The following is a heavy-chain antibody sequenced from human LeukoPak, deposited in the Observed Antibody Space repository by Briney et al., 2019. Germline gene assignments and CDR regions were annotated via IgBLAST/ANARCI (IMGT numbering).Heavy chain of an antibody. V-gene: IGHV4-4*09. J-gene: IGHJ4*02. D-gene: IGHD4-23*01. Sequence: SETLSLTCTVSGGSISSFYWSWIRQPPGKGLEWIGYIYHSGSTDYNPSIKSRVTISVDTSKSQFSLKLTSVTAADTAVYYCATLTTVVTAYYFDYWGQGTLVTVSS. CDR2: IYHSGST. CDR1: GGSISSFY. CDR3: ATLTTVVTAYYFDY.